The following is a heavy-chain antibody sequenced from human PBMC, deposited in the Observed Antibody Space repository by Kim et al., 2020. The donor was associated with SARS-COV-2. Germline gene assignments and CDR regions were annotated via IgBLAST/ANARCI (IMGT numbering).Heavy chain of an antibody. Sequence: SETLSLTCAVYGGSLSGYYWSWIRQPPGKGLEWIGEINHSGSTNYNPSLKSRVTISVDTSKNQFSLKLSSVTAADTDVYYCARETGPHYTFYYYYYMDVWGKGTTVTVSS. CDR2: INHSGST. CDR3: ARETGPHYTFYYYYYMDV. J-gene: IGHJ6*03. V-gene: IGHV4-34*01. CDR1: GGSLSGYY. D-gene: IGHD4-4*01.